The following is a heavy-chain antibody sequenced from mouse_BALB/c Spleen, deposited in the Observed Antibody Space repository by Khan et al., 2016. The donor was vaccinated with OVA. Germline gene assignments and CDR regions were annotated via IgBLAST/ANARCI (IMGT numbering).Heavy chain of an antibody. Sequence: EVELVESGGDLVKPGGSLKLSCAASGFTFSTYGMSWVRQTPDKRLEWVATISSGGSYTYYPDTVKGRFTISRDNAKNTLYLQMSRLKSEDTAIFDCARLAYYYNSEGFAYWGQGTLVTVSA. J-gene: IGHJ3*01. CDR1: GFTFSTYG. V-gene: IGHV5-6*01. CDR2: ISSGGSYT. CDR3: ARLAYYYNSEGFAY. D-gene: IGHD1-1*01.